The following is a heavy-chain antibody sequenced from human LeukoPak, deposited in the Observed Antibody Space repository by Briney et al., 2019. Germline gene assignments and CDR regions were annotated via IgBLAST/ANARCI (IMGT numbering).Heavy chain of an antibody. J-gene: IGHJ4*02. D-gene: IGHD1/OR15-1a*01. CDR3: ALMNIYRTSFDY. CDR2: ISYDGSNK. CDR1: GFTFSSYG. Sequence: GGSLRLSCAASGFTFSSYGMHWVRQAPGKGLEWVAVISYDGSNKYYADSVKGRFTISRDNSKNTLYLQMNSLRAEDTAVYYCALMNIYRTSFDYWGQGTLVTVSS. V-gene: IGHV3-30*03.